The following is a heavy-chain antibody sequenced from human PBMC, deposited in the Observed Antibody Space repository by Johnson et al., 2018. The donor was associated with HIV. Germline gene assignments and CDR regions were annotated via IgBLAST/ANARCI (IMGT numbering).Heavy chain of an antibody. J-gene: IGHJ3*02. Sequence: QMLLVESGGGVVQPGRSLRLSCAASGFTFSSYAMHWVRQAPGKGLEWVAVISYDGSNKYYADSVKGRFTISRDNSKNTLYLQMNSLRAEDTAVYYCASPLEAAAGPMDAFDIWGQVTMVTVSS. CDR2: ISYDGSNK. CDR1: GFTFSSYA. CDR3: ASPLEAAAGPMDAFDI. D-gene: IGHD6-13*01. V-gene: IGHV3-30-3*01.